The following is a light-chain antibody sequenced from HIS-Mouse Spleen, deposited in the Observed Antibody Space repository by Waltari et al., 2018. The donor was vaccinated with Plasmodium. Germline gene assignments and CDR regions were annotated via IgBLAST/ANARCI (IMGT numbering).Light chain of an antibody. Sequence: QSALTQPASVSGSPGQSITISCTGTSSDVGSYNLVSCYQQHPGKAPRLMIYEGRKRPSVVSNRFSGSKSGNTASLTISGLQAEDEADYYCCSYAGSSTYVFGTGTKVTVL. CDR3: CSYAGSSTYV. CDR2: EGR. J-gene: IGLJ1*01. CDR1: SSDVGSYNL. V-gene: IGLV2-23*01.